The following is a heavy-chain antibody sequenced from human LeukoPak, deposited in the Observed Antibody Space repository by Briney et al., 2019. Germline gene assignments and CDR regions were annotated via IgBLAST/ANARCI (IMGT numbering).Heavy chain of an antibody. D-gene: IGHD3-22*01. CDR1: GFTFDDYA. J-gene: IGHJ4*02. Sequence: GGSLRLSCAASGFTFDDYAMHWVRQAPGKGLEWVSGISWNSGSIGYADSVKGRFTISRDNAKNSLYLQMNSLRAEDTALYYCAKVSSPVYCDSSPNDIGFDYWGQGTLVTVSS. CDR3: AKVSSPVYCDSSPNDIGFDY. V-gene: IGHV3-9*01. CDR2: ISWNSGSI.